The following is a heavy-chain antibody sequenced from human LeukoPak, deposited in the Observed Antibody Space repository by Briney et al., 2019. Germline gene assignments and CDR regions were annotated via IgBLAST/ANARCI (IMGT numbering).Heavy chain of an antibody. J-gene: IGHJ4*02. V-gene: IGHV5-51*01. CDR2: IYPGDSDT. Sequence: GESLKISCKCSGYSFTSYWIGWVRQLPGKGLEWMGIIYPGDSDTRYSPSFQGQVTISVDKSISTAYLQWSSLKASDTAIYYCAKIDRQYCSRSSCYALDYWGQGTQVTVSS. CDR3: AKIDRQYCSRSSCYALDY. D-gene: IGHD2-2*01. CDR1: GYSFTSYW.